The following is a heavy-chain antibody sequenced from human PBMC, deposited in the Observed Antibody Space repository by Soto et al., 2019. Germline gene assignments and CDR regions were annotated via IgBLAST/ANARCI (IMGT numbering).Heavy chain of an antibody. D-gene: IGHD3-16*01. V-gene: IGHV1-2*02. CDR1: GNTLTGYF. CDR3: ARMATFGSLNWFDP. J-gene: IGHJ5*02. CDR2: LNSNSGGT. Sequence: ASVKVSCKASGNTLTGYFLHWVRQARGQGLEWLGWLNSNSGGTKIAQKFQGRLAMTRDTSITTAYMELSSLRSDDTAIYYCARMATFGSLNWFDPWGQGTLVTVSS.